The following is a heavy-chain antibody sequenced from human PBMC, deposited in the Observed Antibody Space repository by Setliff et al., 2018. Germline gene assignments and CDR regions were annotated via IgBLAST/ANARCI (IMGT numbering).Heavy chain of an antibody. CDR3: AICRYQVPYNY. D-gene: IGHD2-2*01. J-gene: IGHJ4*02. CDR2: IYDSGTT. V-gene: IGHV4-39*01. Sequence: LSLTCTVSGGSMRSISYYWGWVRQPPGKGLEWIGTIYDSGTTYYNPSLRSRVTISVDTSKNQFSLRLSSVTAADTAVYYCAICRYQVPYNYWGQGSLVTVSS. CDR1: GGSMRSISYY.